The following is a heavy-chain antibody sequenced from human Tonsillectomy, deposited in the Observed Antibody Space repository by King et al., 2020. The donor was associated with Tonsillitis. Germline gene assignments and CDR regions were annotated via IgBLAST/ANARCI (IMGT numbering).Heavy chain of an antibody. Sequence: VQLVESGGGLVQPGGSLRLSCAASGFTFSSYAMSWVRQAPGKGLEWVSGISGSGGSTYYADSVKDRFTISRDNSKNTLYLQMNSLRAEDTAVYYCAKGAPGIAVAGSGAFDSWGQGTLVTVSS. D-gene: IGHD6-19*01. CDR2: ISGSGGST. V-gene: IGHV3-23*04. CDR3: AKGAPGIAVAGSGAFDS. J-gene: IGHJ4*02. CDR1: GFTFSSYA.